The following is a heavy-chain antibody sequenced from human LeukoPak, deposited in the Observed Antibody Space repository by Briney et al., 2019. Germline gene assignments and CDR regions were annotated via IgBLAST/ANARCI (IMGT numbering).Heavy chain of an antibody. V-gene: IGHV1-8*01. CDR3: ARGLGQWLVLYYFDY. J-gene: IGHJ4*02. Sequence: ASVKVSCKASGYSFTSYDINWVRQATGQGLEWMGWMNPNSGNTGYAQKFQGRVTMTRNTSISTAYMELSSLRSEDTAVYYCARGLGQWLVLYYFDYWGQGTLVTVSS. CDR2: MNPNSGNT. D-gene: IGHD6-19*01. CDR1: GYSFTSYD.